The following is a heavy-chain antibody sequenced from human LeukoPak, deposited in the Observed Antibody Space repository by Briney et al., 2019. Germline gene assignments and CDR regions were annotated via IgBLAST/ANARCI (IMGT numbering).Heavy chain of an antibody. D-gene: IGHD3-22*01. CDR3: ARYYDSSGYGVDY. CDR2: ISWNSGSI. J-gene: IGHJ4*02. V-gene: IGHV3-9*01. Sequence: GGSLRLSCAASGFTFDDYAMHWVRQAPGKGLEWVSGISWNSGSIGYADSVKGRFTISRDNAKNSLYLQMNSLRAEDTAVYYCARYYDSSGYGVDYWGQGTLVTVSS. CDR1: GFTFDDYA.